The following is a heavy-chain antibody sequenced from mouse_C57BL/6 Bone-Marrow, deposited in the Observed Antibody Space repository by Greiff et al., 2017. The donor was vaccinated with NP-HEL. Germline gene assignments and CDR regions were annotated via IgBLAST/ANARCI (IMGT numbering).Heavy chain of an antibody. CDR1: GYAFSSSW. CDR3: ARGATERYFDV. V-gene: IGHV1-82*01. Sequence: VQLQQSGPELVKPGASVKISCKASGYAFSSSWMNWVKQRPGKGLEWIGRIYPGDGDTNYNGKFKGKATLTADKSSSTAYMQLSSLTSEDSAVYFCARGATERYFDVWGTGTTVTVSS. J-gene: IGHJ1*03. D-gene: IGHD3-1*01. CDR2: IYPGDGDT.